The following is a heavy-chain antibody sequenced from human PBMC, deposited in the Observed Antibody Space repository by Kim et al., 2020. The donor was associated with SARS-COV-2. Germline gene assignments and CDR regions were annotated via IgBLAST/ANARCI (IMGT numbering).Heavy chain of an antibody. Sequence: SGPTLVNPTQTLTLTCTFSGFSLSTSGMCVSWIRQPPGKALEWLALIDWDDDKYYSTSLKTRLTISKDTSKNQVVLTMTNMDPVDTATYYCARVPGIVGPATSCWGNYYYSYGVDVWGQGTTVTVSS. J-gene: IGHJ6*02. V-gene: IGHV2-70*01. D-gene: IGHD1-26*01. CDR1: GFSLSTSGMC. CDR3: ARVPGIVGPATSCWGNYYYSYGVDV. CDR2: IDWDDDK.